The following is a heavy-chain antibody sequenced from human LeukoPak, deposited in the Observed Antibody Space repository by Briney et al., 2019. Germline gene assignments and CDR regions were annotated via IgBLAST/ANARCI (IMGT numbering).Heavy chain of an antibody. CDR1: GFTLSAYW. CDR3: ARDYYGSLDY. Sequence: GGSLRLSCAASGFTLSAYWMHWVRQSPGKGLVWVSQINADGSSTRYADSVKGRFTISRDNAKNTLYLQMNSLRAEDTGIYYCARDYYGSLDYWGQGTLVTVSS. J-gene: IGHJ4*02. CDR2: INADGSST. D-gene: IGHD3-10*01. V-gene: IGHV3-74*01.